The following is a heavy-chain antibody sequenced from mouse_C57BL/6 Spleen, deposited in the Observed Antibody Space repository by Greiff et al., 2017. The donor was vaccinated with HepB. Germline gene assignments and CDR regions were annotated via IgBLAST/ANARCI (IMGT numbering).Heavy chain of an antibody. CDR2: INPGSGGS. CDR3: ARSNCLAY. Sequence: VQLQESGAELVRPGTSVKVSCKASGYAFTNYLIEWVKQRPGQGLEWIGVINPGSGGSNYNEKFKGKATLTADKSSSTAYMQLSSLTSEDSAVYFCARSNCLAYWGQGTLVTVSA. J-gene: IGHJ3*01. D-gene: IGHD4-1*01. V-gene: IGHV1-54*01. CDR1: GYAFTNYL.